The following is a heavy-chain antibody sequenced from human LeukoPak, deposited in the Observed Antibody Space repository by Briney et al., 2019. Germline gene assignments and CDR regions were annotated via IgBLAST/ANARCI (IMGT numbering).Heavy chain of an antibody. D-gene: IGHD5-24*01. J-gene: IGHJ4*02. Sequence: GGSLRLSCTVSGFTLSNAWMTWVRQAPGKGLEWIGRIKTKADGGTTDYAAPVKGRFTILRDDSKNTVYLQMNSPKIEDTAVYSCATPGRRWDYFDYWGRGTLVTVSP. CDR2: IKTKADGGTT. CDR1: GFTLSNAW. CDR3: ATPGRRWDYFDY. V-gene: IGHV3-15*01.